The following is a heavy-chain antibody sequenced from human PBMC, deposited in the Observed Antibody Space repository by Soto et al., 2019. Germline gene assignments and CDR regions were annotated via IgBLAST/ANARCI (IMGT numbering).Heavy chain of an antibody. CDR1: GYTFTSYY. Sequence: QVQLVQSGAEVKKPGASVKVSCKASGYTFTSYYIHWVRQAPGQGLEWMGIINPSGGSTSYARNFQARVTMTRDTSTSTVYMELSSLRSEDTAVYYCARGGYYDSSGYAFDIWGQGTMVTVSS. CDR3: ARGGYYDSSGYAFDI. D-gene: IGHD3-22*01. J-gene: IGHJ3*02. V-gene: IGHV1-46*01. CDR2: INPSGGST.